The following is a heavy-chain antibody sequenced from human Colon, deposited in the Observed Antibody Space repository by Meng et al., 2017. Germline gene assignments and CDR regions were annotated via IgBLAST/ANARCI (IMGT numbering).Heavy chain of an antibody. CDR2: IHSSGNT. Sequence: QVQLQESGPGLVQPSETLSLIFTISGGSIDCADYYWNWIRQPPGKGLEWLGYIHSSGNTYYTPSLKSRLVMSLDTFKNQFSLRLASVKAADTALYYCVRNPVPPDARTFDFWGQGALVTVSS. J-gene: IGHJ4*02. D-gene: IGHD2-2*01. CDR3: VRNPVPPDARTFDF. V-gene: IGHV4-30-4*01. CDR1: GGSIDCADYY.